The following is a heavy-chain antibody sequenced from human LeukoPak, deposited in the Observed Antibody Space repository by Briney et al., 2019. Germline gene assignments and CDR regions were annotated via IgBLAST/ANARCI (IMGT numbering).Heavy chain of an antibody. CDR3: ARVQVDGGFDY. CDR2: ISHSGSA. J-gene: IGHJ4*02. Sequence: SETLSLTCTVSGASIIGGGYGWTWIRQSSGKGLEWIGHISHSGSAYYNPSLRSRVTVSVDRSKDQFSLKLTSVTAADTAVYYCARVQVDGGFDYWGQGTLVTVSS. CDR1: GASIIGGGYG. V-gene: IGHV4-30-2*06. D-gene: IGHD3-16*01.